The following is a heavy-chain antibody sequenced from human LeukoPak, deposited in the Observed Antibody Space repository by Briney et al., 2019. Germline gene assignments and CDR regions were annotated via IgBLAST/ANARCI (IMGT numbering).Heavy chain of an antibody. D-gene: IGHD3-9*01. V-gene: IGHV4-59*01. CDR1: GGSLSSYY. CDR3: ARSGTLTGYLY. CDR2: IYYSGTT. Sequence: SETLSLTCTVSGGSLSSYYWSWIRQPPGKGLEWIGYIYYSGTTNYNPSLKSRVTMSVDTSKNQFSLKLNSVTAADTAVYYCARSGTLTGYLYWGQGALVTVSS. J-gene: IGHJ4*02.